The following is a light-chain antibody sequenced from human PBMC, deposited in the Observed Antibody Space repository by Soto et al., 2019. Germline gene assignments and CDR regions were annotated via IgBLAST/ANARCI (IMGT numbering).Light chain of an antibody. CDR2: GAS. Sequence: EIVMTQSPDTLSVSPGERATLSCRASQSIGTSLAWYQQQPGQAPRLLLYGASTRASGSPARFRGSGSGTEFTLTISSLQPEDFATYYCQQVSSFPPITFGQGTRLEI. J-gene: IGKJ5*01. V-gene: IGKV3D-15*01. CDR3: QQVSSFPPIT. CDR1: QSIGTS.